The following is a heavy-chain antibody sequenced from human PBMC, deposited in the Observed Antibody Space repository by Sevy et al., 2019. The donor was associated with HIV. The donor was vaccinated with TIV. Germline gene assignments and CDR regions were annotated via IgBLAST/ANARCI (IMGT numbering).Heavy chain of an antibody. CDR1: GFTFSSYA. D-gene: IGHD6-13*01. CDR2: ISGSGGST. CDR3: AKDKYSSSWYNGVYDAFDI. V-gene: IGHV3-23*01. Sequence: GGSLRLSCAASGFTFSSYAMSWVRQAPGKGLEWVSAISGSGGSTYYADSVKGRFTISRDNSKNTLYLQMNSLRAEDTAVYYCAKDKYSSSWYNGVYDAFDIWGQGTVVTVSS. J-gene: IGHJ3*02.